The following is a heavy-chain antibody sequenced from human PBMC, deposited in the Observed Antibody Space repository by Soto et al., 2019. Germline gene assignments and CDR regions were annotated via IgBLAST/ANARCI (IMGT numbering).Heavy chain of an antibody. CDR1: GGFVSSGSYY. Sequence: QVQLQQWGAGLLKPSETLSLTCAVYGGFVSSGSYYWSWIRQPPGKGLEWIGEMSHSGGTHFNPAVKSRVTISVDTSKNQFSLKMSSVTAAATALYYGARAERGTATTVVDAFDIWGPGTMVTVSS. J-gene: IGHJ3*02. D-gene: IGHD1-1*01. CDR3: ARAERGTATTVVDAFDI. CDR2: MSHSGGT. V-gene: IGHV4-34*01.